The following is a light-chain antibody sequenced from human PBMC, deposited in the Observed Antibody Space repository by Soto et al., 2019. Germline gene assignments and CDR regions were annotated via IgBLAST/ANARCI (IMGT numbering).Light chain of an antibody. CDR2: DAS. CDR3: QQRSNWPIT. J-gene: IGKJ5*01. CDR1: QSVNSY. V-gene: IGKV3-11*01. Sequence: EIVLTQSPATLSLSPGERATLSCRASQSVNSYLAWYQQKPGQAPRLLIYDASNRATGVPARFSGSGSGTDFTLTISSLEPEDFAFYYCQQRSNWPITFGQGTRLEIK.